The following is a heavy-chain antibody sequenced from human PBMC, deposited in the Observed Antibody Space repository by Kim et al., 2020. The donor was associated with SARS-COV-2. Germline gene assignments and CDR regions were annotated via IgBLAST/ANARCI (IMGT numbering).Heavy chain of an antibody. CDR2: IYYSGST. CDR3: ARGLYRGYYYGMDV. CDR1: GGSISSGGYY. Sequence: SETLSLTCTVSGGSISSGGYYWSWIRQHPGKGLEWIGYIYYSGSTYYNPSLKSRVTISVDTSKNQFSLKLSSVTAADTAVYYCARGLYRGYYYGMDVWGQGTTVTVSS. V-gene: IGHV4-31*03. D-gene: IGHD4-4*01. J-gene: IGHJ6*02.